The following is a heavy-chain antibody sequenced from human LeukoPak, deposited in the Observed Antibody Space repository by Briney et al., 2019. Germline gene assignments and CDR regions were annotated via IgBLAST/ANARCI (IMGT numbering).Heavy chain of an antibody. CDR2: INPSGGST. Sequence: VASVKVSCKASGYTFTSYYMHWVRQAPGQGLEWMGIINPSGGSTSYAQKFQGRVTMTRDTSTSTVYMELSSLRSEDTAVYYCAREDEAYCGGDCSPSYWGQGTVVTVSS. CDR1: GYTFTSYY. CDR3: AREDEAYCGGDCSPSY. D-gene: IGHD2-21*02. J-gene: IGHJ4*02. V-gene: IGHV1-46*01.